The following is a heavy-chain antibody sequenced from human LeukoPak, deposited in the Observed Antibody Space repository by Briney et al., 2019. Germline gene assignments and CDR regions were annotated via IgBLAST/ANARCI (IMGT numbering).Heavy chain of an antibody. CDR1: GDSVSSHDAA. D-gene: IGHD3-22*01. J-gene: IGHJ4*02. CDR2: TYYRSRWLN. V-gene: IGHV6-1*01. Sequence: SQTLSLTCAISGDSVSSHDAAWNWIRQSPSRGLEWLGRTYYRSRWLNDYAVSVKSRITINPDTSKNQFSLKLSSVTAADTAVYYCARHGGYHSPIDYWGQGTLVTVSS. CDR3: ARHGGYHSPIDY.